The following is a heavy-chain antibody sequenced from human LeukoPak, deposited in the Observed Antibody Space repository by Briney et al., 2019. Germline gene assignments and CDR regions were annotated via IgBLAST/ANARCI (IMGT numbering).Heavy chain of an antibody. CDR2: IYHSGST. D-gene: IGHD3-10*01. Sequence: PSETLSLTCAVSGGSISSSNWWSWVRQPPGKGLGWIGEIYHSGSTNYNPSLKSRVTISVDKSKNQFSLKLSSVTDADTAVYYCARDKFGWYYGMDVWGQGTTVTVSS. V-gene: IGHV4-4*02. CDR3: ARDKFGWYYGMDV. CDR1: GGSISSSNW. J-gene: IGHJ6*02.